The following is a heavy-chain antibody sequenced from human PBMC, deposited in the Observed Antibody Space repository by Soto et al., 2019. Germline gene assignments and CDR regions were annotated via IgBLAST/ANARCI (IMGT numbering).Heavy chain of an antibody. CDR3: ARPKYYYDSSGYLYYFDY. Sequence: GGSLRLSCAAYGFTFSSYEMNWVRQAPGKGLEWVSYISSSGSTIYYADSVKGRFTISRDNAKNSLYLQMNSLRAEDTAVYYCARPKYYYDSSGYLYYFDYWGQGTLVTVSS. CDR1: GFTFSSYE. D-gene: IGHD3-22*01. J-gene: IGHJ4*02. CDR2: ISSSGSTI. V-gene: IGHV3-48*03.